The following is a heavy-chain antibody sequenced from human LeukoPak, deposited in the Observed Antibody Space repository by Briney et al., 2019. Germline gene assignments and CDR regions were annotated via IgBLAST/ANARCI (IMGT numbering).Heavy chain of an antibody. J-gene: IGHJ4*02. CDR1: GFTVSSNY. D-gene: IGHD4-23*01. V-gene: IGHV3-7*01. CDR3: ARVAGYGGNPFDY. Sequence: GGSLRLSCAASGFTVSSNYMSWVRQAPGKGLEWVASINQDGGEKYSLDSVKGRFTISRDNSKNTLYLQMNSLRAEDTAVYYCARVAGYGGNPFDYWGQGTLVTVSS. CDR2: INQDGGEK.